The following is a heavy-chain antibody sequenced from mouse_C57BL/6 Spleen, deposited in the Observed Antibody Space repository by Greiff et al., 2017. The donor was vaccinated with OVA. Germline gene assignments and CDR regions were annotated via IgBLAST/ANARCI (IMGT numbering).Heavy chain of an antibody. CDR1: GYSITSGYY. CDR3: AREEVYYDYDFDY. Sequence: EVQLVESGPGLVKPSQSLSLTCSVPGYSITSGYYWNWIRQFPGNKLEWMGYISYDGSNNYNPSLKNRISITRDTSKNQFFLKLNSVTTEDTATYYCAREEVYYDYDFDYWGQGTTLTVSS. D-gene: IGHD2-4*01. CDR2: ISYDGSN. J-gene: IGHJ2*01. V-gene: IGHV3-6*01.